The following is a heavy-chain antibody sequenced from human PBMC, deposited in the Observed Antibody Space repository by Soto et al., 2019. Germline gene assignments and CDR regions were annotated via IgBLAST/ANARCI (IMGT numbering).Heavy chain of an antibody. J-gene: IGHJ6*03. CDR2: ISGSGGST. D-gene: IGHD1-20*01. CDR1: GFTFSSYA. Sequence: GGSLRLSCAASGFTFSSYAMSWVRQAPGKGLEWDSAISGSGGSTYYADSVKGRFTISRDNSKNTLYLQMNSLRAEDTAVYYCAKDQNTRYNYYYYMDVWGKGTTVTVSS. CDR3: AKDQNTRYNYYYYMDV. V-gene: IGHV3-23*01.